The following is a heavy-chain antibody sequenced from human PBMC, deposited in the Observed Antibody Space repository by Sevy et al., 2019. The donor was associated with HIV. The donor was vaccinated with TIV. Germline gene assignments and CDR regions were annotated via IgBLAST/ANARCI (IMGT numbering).Heavy chain of an antibody. V-gene: IGHV3-64*02. CDR3: VRRGTAGCYDY. CDR1: GFTFISYV. Sequence: GGSLRLSCAASGFTFISYVMHWARQAPGKGLESVSAISSTGGNTYYIDSVKGRFTISRDNSKNTLYLQMDSLRVEDMAVYYCVRRGTAGCYDYWGQGALVTVSS. D-gene: IGHD2-15*01. J-gene: IGHJ4*02. CDR2: ISSTGGNT.